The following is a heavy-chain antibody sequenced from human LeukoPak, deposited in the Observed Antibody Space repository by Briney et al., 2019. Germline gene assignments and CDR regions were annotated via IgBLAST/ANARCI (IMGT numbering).Heavy chain of an antibody. CDR1: GYTFTSYG. D-gene: IGHD3-16*02. CDR3: AREGYDYVWGSYRYYNWFDP. V-gene: IGHV1-18*01. J-gene: IGHJ5*02. Sequence: VASVKVSCTASGYTFTSYGISWVRQAPGQGLEWMGWISAYNGNTNYAQKLQGRVTMTTDTSTSTAYMELRSLRSDDTAVYYCAREGYDYVWGSYRYYNWFDPWGQGTLVTVSS. CDR2: ISAYNGNT.